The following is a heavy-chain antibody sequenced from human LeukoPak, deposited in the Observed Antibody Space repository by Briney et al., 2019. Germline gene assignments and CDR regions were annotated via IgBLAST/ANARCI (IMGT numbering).Heavy chain of an antibody. Sequence: GESLRLSCAASGFTFSTYGMHWVRQAPGKGLEWVAVISYDGSNKYYADSVKGRFTISRDNSKNTLYLQMNSLRAEDTAVYYCAKDFGRLQWLLYYFDYWGQGTLVTVSS. D-gene: IGHD6-19*01. J-gene: IGHJ4*02. CDR3: AKDFGRLQWLLYYFDY. CDR1: GFTFSTYG. CDR2: ISYDGSNK. V-gene: IGHV3-30*18.